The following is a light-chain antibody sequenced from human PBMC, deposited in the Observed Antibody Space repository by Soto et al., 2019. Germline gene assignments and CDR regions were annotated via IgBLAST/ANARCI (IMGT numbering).Light chain of an antibody. J-gene: IGKJ1*01. CDR3: QQYINLWT. CDR2: GAS. Sequence: EIVMTQSPATLSVSPGERVTLSCRASQSVSSNLAWYQQKPGQSPRLLIYGASTRATGIPARFSGSGSGTEFTLTISSLQSEAFAVYYCQQYINLWTFGQGTKVEIK. CDR1: QSVSSN. V-gene: IGKV3-15*01.